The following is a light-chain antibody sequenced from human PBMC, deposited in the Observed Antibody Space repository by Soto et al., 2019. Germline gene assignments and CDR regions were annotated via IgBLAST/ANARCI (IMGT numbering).Light chain of an antibody. CDR2: ATS. CDR1: QAVYGGF. Sequence: ETVLTQSPGTLSLSPGDSATLSCRASQAVYGGFLAWYQEKPGQAPRLLISATSTRATGIPDRFTGSGSGTDFTLTISKLEPEDFAVYYCHQYGNSPLTFGPGTTVDF. J-gene: IGKJ3*01. CDR3: HQYGNSPLT. V-gene: IGKV3-20*01.